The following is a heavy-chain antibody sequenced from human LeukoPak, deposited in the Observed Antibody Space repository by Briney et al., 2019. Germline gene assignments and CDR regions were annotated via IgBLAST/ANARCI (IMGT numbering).Heavy chain of an antibody. J-gene: IGHJ3*02. CDR1: GYTFTSYG. CDR3: ARVYYDFWSGYEYDAFDI. Sequence: ASVKVSCKASGYTFTSYGISWVRQAPGQGMEWMGWISAYNGNTNYAQKLQGRGTITTDTETSTDYMELRSLRSDDTAVYYCARVYYDFWSGYEYDAFDIWGQGTMVTVSS. V-gene: IGHV1-18*01. CDR2: ISAYNGNT. D-gene: IGHD3-3*01.